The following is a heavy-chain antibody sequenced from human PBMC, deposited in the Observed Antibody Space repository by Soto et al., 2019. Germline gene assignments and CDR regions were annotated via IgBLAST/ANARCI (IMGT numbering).Heavy chain of an antibody. Sequence: GASVKVYCKTSGYTFSTADINWLRQASGQGLEWMGWINPNSGGTNYAQKFQGRVTMTRDTSISTAYMELSRLRSDDTAVYYCARPSPNWYFDLWGRGTLVTVSS. CDR1: GYTFSTAD. CDR3: ARPSPNWYFDL. CDR2: INPNSGGT. V-gene: IGHV1-2*02. J-gene: IGHJ2*01.